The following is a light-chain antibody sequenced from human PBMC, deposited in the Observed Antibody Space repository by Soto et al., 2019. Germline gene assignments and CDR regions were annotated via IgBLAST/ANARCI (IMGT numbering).Light chain of an antibody. CDR2: DAS. V-gene: IGKV1-13*02. CDR1: QGISSA. J-gene: IGKJ4*01. Sequence: AIQLTQSPSSLSASVGDRVTITCRASQGISSALAWYQQKPGKAPKLLIYDASSLESGVPSRFNGSGSGTDFTLTISSLQPEDFATYYCQQFNSYPQGLTFGGGTKVEIK. CDR3: QQFNSYPQGLT.